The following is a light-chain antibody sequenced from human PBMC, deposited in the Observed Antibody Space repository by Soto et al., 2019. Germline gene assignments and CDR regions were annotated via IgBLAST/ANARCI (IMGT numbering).Light chain of an antibody. CDR3: QQYNNRPPDT. J-gene: IGKJ2*01. CDR1: QSINNN. CDR2: GAS. Sequence: EIVMTQSPATLSVSPGERATLSCSASQSINNNLAWYQQKPGQAPRLLVYGASTRAAGIPARFSGSGSGTEFSLTISSLQSEDFAVYYCQQYNNRPPDTFGQGTKLEIK. V-gene: IGKV3-15*01.